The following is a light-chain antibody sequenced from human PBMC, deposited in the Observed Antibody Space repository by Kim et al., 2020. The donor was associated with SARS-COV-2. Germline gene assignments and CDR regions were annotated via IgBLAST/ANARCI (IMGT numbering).Light chain of an antibody. J-gene: IGLJ3*02. CDR2: EDS. CDR1: SGDVGIWHL. CDR3: CSYAGSSTWV. V-gene: IGLV2-23*01. Sequence: SSTISCTGTSGDVGIWHLVSWYQQHPGKAPKVMISEDSKRPSGVSNRFSGSKSGNTASLTISGLQAEDEAAYYCCSYAGSSTWVFGGGTQLTVL.